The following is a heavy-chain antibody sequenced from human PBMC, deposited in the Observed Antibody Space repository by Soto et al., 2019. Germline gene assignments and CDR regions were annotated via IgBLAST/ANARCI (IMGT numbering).Heavy chain of an antibody. D-gene: IGHD4-4*01. CDR3: ARSATVTRGWFDP. J-gene: IGHJ5*02. CDR1: GYTFTGYY. CDR2: INPNSGGT. V-gene: IGHV1-2*04. Sequence: ASVKVSCKASGYTFTGYYMHWVRQAPGQGLEWMGWINPNSGGTNYAQKFQGWVTMTRDTSISTAYMELSRLRSDDTAVYYCARSATVTRGWFDPWGQGTLVTVSS.